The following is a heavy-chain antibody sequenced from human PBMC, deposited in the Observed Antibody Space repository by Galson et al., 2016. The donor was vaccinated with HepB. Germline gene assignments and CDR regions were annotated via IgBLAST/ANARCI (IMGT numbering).Heavy chain of an antibody. V-gene: IGHV3-30-3*01. D-gene: IGHD3-22*01. CDR2: ISYDGSNK. CDR3: ARDINLYDSSGYYYDPSRNADY. Sequence: SLXXSCAASGXXFSXXXMHXXXQAXGKGLEWVAVISYDGSNKYYTDSVKGRFTISRDNSKNTLYLQMNSLRAEDTAVYYCARDINLYDSSGYYYDPSRNADYWGQGTLVTVSS. J-gene: IGHJ4*02. CDR1: GXXFSXXX.